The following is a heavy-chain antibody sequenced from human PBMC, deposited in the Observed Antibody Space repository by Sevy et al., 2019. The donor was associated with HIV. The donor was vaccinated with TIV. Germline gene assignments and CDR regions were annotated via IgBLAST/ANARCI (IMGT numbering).Heavy chain of an antibody. CDR3: ATGRQGATYGY. CDR2: ISYDGSNK. J-gene: IGHJ4*02. Sequence: GGSLRLSCAASGFTFSSYAMHWVRQAPGKGLEWVAVISYDGSNKYYADSVKGRFTISRDNSKNMVFLQLNSLRGDDTAVYYCATGRQGATYGYWGQGTPVTVSS. CDR1: GFTFSSYA. V-gene: IGHV3-30-3*01. D-gene: IGHD1-26*01.